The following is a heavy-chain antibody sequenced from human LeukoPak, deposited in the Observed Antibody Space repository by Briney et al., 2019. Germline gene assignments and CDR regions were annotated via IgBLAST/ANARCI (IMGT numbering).Heavy chain of an antibody. V-gene: IGHV4-59*01. CDR2: IYYSGST. CDR3: ARGEYSSSWDLLYYYMDV. CDR1: GGSISSYY. Sequence: PSETLSLTCTVSGGSISSYYWSWIRQPPGKGLEWIGHIYYSGSTNYNPSLKSRVTISVDTSKNQFSLKLSSVTAADTAVYYCARGEYSSSWDLLYYYMDVWGKGTTVTVSS. D-gene: IGHD6-6*01. J-gene: IGHJ6*03.